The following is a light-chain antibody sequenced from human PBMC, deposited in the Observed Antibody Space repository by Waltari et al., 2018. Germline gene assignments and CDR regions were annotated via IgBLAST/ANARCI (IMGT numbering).Light chain of an antibody. CDR3: SSYTNTHTLI. Sequence: QSALTQPASVSGSPGLSITLPCTGTSSDDGGYNYVSWYQQHPGMAPKVMFYDVSNRPSGVSKLFSGSKSGSTASLTISGIQAEEEADYYYSSYTNTHTLIFGGGTKLTVL. CDR2: DVS. J-gene: IGLJ2*01. V-gene: IGLV2-14*03. CDR1: SSDDGGYNY.